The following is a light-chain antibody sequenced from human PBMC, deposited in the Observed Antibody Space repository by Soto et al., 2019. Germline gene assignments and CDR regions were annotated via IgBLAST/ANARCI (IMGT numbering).Light chain of an antibody. CDR1: QSVGSY. Sequence: EIVLTQSPVTLSLSPGERVTLSCRASQSVGSYFAWYQQKPGQAPRLLIYDASSRATGIPARFSGSGSGTDFTLTISSLEPEDFAVYYCQQRSDWPSTFGGGTRVEIK. V-gene: IGKV3-11*01. CDR2: DAS. J-gene: IGKJ4*01. CDR3: QQRSDWPST.